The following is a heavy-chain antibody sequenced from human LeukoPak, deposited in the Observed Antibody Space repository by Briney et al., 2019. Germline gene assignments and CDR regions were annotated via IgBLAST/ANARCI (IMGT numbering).Heavy chain of an antibody. J-gene: IGHJ5*01. V-gene: IGHV2-70*19. CDR1: GFSLTTSGVC. CDR3: ARIQTTRCNEDS. D-gene: IGHD2-2*01. CDR2: IDWDGDT. Sequence: SGPALVKPTQTLTLTCTFSGFSLTTSGVCVSWVRQPPGKALEWLARIDWDGDTHYSTSLKTRLAISKDTSKKQVILTMTNMDPVDTATYFCARIQTTRCNEDSWGQGTLVTVSS.